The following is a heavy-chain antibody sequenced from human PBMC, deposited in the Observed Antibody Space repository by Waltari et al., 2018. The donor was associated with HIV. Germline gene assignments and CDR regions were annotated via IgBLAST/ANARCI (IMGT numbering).Heavy chain of an antibody. CDR2: SHHTGST. CDR3: ARMGGGYCSTISCPGRFDP. J-gene: IGHJ5*02. CDR1: GSSIRSGYY. Sequence: QVQLQESGPGLVKPSETLSLICAASGSSIRSGYYGGWIRPAHGRGLEWIGTSHHTGSTFYNPSLKSRVTISLDTSKNQFSLNMSSVTAEDTALYYCARMGGGYCSTISCPGRFDPWGQGTLVTVSS. D-gene: IGHD2-2*01. V-gene: IGHV4-38-2*01.